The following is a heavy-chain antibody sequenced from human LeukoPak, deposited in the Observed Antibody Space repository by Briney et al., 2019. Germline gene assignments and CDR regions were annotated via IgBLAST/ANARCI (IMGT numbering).Heavy chain of an antibody. CDR1: GGSFSGYY. J-gene: IGHJ4*02. D-gene: IGHD6-13*01. CDR2: INHSGST. CDR3: ARGGSSWYGVGFDY. Sequence: SETLSLTCAVYGGSFSGYYWSWIRQPPGKGVEWIGEINHSGSTNYNPSLKSRVTISVDTSKNQFSLKLSSVTAADTAVYYCARGGSSWYGVGFDYWGQGTLVTVSS. V-gene: IGHV4-34*01.